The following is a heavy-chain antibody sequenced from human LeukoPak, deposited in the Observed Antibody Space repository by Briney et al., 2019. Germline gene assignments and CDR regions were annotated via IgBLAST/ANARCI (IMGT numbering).Heavy chain of an antibody. CDR2: ISYDGSNK. J-gene: IGHJ4*02. V-gene: IGHV3-30*04. Sequence: GGSLRLSCAAPGFTFSSYAMHWVRQAPGKGLEWVAVISYDGSNKYYADSVKGRFTISRDNSKNTLYLQMNSLRAEDTAVYYCARGRITMVRGVFDYWGQGTLVTVSS. CDR3: ARGRITMVRGVFDY. D-gene: IGHD3-10*01. CDR1: GFTFSSYA.